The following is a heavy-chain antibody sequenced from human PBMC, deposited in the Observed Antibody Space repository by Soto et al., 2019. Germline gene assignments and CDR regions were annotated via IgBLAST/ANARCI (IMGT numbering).Heavy chain of an antibody. CDR2: IFYTGAT. J-gene: IGHJ5*02. D-gene: IGHD3-10*01. CDR1: GDSISSRSHY. Sequence: SEILSLTCTVSGDSISSRSHYWNWIRRVPGKGLEFIGYIFYTGATYYNPSLRGRVSMSADTSKNQFSLNLRSVTAADTAIYYCAREGRHSGGMRESWFDPWGQGTLVTVSS. V-gene: IGHV4-31*03. CDR3: AREGRHSGGMRESWFDP.